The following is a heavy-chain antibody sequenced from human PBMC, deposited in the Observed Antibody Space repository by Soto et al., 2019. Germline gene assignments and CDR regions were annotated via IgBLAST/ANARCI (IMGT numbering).Heavy chain of an antibody. V-gene: IGHV3-23*01. D-gene: IGHD3-22*01. CDR3: AKGSNNHYYHSNKGSFDY. J-gene: IGHJ4*02. CDR2: ISGSGGST. Sequence: GGSLRLSCAASGFTFSSYAMSWVRQAPGKGLEWVSAISGSGGSTYYADPVKGRFTISRDNSKNTLYLQMNSLRAEDTAVYYCAKGSNNHYYHSNKGSFDYWGQGTLVTVSS. CDR1: GFTFSSYA.